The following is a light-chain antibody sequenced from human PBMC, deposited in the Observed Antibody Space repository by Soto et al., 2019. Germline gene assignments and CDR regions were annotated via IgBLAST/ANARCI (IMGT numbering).Light chain of an antibody. CDR2: DVT. V-gene: IGLV2-23*02. CDR1: TSDDGSYDL. J-gene: IGLJ1*01. CDR3: CSYAGSSTYV. Sequence: QSVLTQPASVSGSPGQSITISCTGTTSDDGSYDLVSWYQQHPGKAPKLIIYDVTKRPSGVSNRFSGSKSGNTASLTISWLQAEDEADYYCCSYAGSSTYVFGSGTKVTVL.